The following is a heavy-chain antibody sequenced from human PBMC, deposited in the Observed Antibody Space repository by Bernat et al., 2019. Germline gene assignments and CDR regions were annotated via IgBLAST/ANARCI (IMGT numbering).Heavy chain of an antibody. V-gene: IGHV3-64*01. CDR2: ISSNGGST. D-gene: IGHD3-10*01. Sequence: ELQLVESGGGFVQPGGSLRLSCAASGFTFSSYAMHWVRQAPGKGLEYVSAISSNGGSTYYANSVKGRFTISRDNSKNTLYLQMGSLRAEDMAVYYCARNGGSGSYHNWGQGTLVTVSS. CDR1: GFTFSSYA. J-gene: IGHJ4*02. CDR3: ARNGGSGSYHN.